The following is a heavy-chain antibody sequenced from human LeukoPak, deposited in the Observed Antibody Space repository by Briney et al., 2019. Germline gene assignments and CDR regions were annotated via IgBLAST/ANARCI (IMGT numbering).Heavy chain of an antibody. CDR1: GYSISSGYY. V-gene: IGHV4-38-2*02. D-gene: IGHD6-13*01. Sequence: PSETLSLTCTVSGYSISSGYYWGWIRQPPGKGLEWIGGIYHSGSTYYNPSLKSRVTISVDTSKNQFSLKLSSVTAADTAVYYCARGNVYSSRFDSYDYWGQGTLVTVSS. J-gene: IGHJ4*02. CDR2: IYHSGST. CDR3: ARGNVYSSRFDSYDY.